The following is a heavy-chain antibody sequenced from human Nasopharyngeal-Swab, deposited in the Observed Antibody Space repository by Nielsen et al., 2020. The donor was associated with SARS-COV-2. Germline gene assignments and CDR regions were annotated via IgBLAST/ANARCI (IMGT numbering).Heavy chain of an antibody. CDR2: ISYDGSNK. V-gene: IGHV3-30*04. CDR1: GFIFSSYA. Sequence: GESLKISCAASGFIFSSYAMHWVRQAPGKGLEWVAVISYDGSNKYYADSVKGRFTISRDNSKNTLYLQMNSLRAEDTAVYYCARAGGGYSYADYWGQGTLVTVSS. D-gene: IGHD5-18*01. J-gene: IGHJ4*02. CDR3: ARAGGGYSYADY.